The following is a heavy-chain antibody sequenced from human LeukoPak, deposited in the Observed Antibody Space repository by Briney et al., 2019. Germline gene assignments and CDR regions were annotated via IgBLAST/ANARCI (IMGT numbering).Heavy chain of an antibody. CDR1: GGSFSGYY. D-gene: IGHD4-23*01. Sequence: SVTLYLTCAVYGGSFSGYYVSLLRPPPRPGLAWIGEINHSGSTNYNPSLKSRVTISVDTSKNQFSLKLSSVTAADTAVYYCARTRWPKPFDYWGQGTLVTVSS. J-gene: IGHJ4*02. CDR2: INHSGST. CDR3: ARTRWPKPFDY. V-gene: IGHV4-34*01.